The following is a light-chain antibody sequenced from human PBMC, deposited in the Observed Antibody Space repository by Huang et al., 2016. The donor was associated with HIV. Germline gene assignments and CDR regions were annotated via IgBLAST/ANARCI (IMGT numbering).Light chain of an antibody. V-gene: IGKV1-33*01. CDR3: QQYDNVPYT. CDR1: QDITNY. CDR2: DAS. Sequence: DIQMTQSPSSLSASVGDRVTITCQASQDITNYLNWYRQKPGKAPNLRIDDASKLETGGPSRFSGSGSGTDFTLTINNLQPEDSATYYCQQYDNVPYTFGQGTKLEIK. J-gene: IGKJ2*01.